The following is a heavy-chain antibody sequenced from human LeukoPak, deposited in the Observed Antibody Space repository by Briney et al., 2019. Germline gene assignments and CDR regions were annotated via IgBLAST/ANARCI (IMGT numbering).Heavy chain of an antibody. CDR3: AVTHGSGSYYPAENWFDP. J-gene: IGHJ5*02. D-gene: IGHD3-10*01. CDR1: GGSFSGYY. V-gene: IGHV4-34*01. CDR2: INHSGST. Sequence: SETLSLTCAVYGGSFSGYYWSWIRQPPGKGLEWIGEINHSGSTNYNPSLKSRVTISVDTSKNQFSLKLSSVTATDTAVYYCAVTHGSGSYYPAENWFDPWGQGTLVTVSS.